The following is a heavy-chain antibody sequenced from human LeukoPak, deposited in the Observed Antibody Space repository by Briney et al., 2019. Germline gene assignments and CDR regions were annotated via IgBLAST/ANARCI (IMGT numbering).Heavy chain of an antibody. CDR2: IYSGGST. V-gene: IGHV3-66*01. CDR1: GFTVSSNY. D-gene: IGHD6-19*01. CDR3: ARGAVAAYYFDY. Sequence: GGSLRLSCAASGFTVSSNYMSWVRQAPGKGLEWVSVIYSGGSTYYADSVKGRFTISRDNSKNTLYLRMNSLRAEDTAVYYCARGAVAAYYFDYWGQGTLVTVSS. J-gene: IGHJ4*02.